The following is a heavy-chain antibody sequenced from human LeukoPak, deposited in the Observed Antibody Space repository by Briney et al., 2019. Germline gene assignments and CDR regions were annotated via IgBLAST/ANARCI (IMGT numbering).Heavy chain of an antibody. CDR2: IYPGDSDT. D-gene: IGHD5-12*01. CDR3: ARHRDPSGYDTSFDY. V-gene: IGHV5-51*01. J-gene: IGHJ4*02. CDR1: GYSFTSYW. Sequence: GESLKISCKGSGYSFTSYWIGWVRQMPGKGLEWMGIIYPGDSDTRYNPSFQGQVTISADKSISTAYLQWSGLKASDTAMYYCARHRDPSGYDTSFDYWGQGTLVTVSS.